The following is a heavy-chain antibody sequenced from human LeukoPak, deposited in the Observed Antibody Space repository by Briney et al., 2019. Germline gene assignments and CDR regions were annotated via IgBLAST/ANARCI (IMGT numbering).Heavy chain of an antibody. Sequence: SETLSLTCTVSGGSISSSSYYWSWIRQPPGKGLEWTGEINHSGSTNYNPSLKSRVTISVDTSKNQFSLKLSSVTAADTAVYYCARADLYCSGGSCYSSVRTNWFDPWGQGTLVTVSS. CDR1: GGSISSSSYY. D-gene: IGHD2-15*01. V-gene: IGHV4-39*07. J-gene: IGHJ5*02. CDR2: INHSGST. CDR3: ARADLYCSGGSCYSSVRTNWFDP.